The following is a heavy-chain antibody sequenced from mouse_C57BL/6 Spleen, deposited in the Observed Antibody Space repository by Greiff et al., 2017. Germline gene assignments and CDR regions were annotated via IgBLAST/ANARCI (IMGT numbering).Heavy chain of an antibody. V-gene: IGHV2-9-1*01. D-gene: IGHD2-4*01. CDR1: GFSLTSYA. CDR2: IWTGGGT. CDR3: ARSLYDYDEGYYAMDY. J-gene: IGHJ4*01. Sequence: VKLMESGPGLVAPSQSLSITCTVSGFSLTSYAISWVRQPPGKGLEWLGVIWTGGGTNYNSALKSRLSISKDNSKSQVFLKMNSLQTDDTARYYCARSLYDYDEGYYAMDYWGQGTSVTVSS.